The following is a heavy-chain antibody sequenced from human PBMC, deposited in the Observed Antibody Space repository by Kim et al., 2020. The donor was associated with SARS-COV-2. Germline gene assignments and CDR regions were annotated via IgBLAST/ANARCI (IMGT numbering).Heavy chain of an antibody. D-gene: IGHD2-21*02. CDR2: IYYSGST. CDR1: GGSISSSSYY. J-gene: IGHJ6*02. CDR3: ARAYGAYCGGDCYADGLYYYYYGMDV. V-gene: IGHV4-39*07. Sequence: SETLSLTCTVSGGSISSSSYYWGWIRQPPGKGLEWIGSIYYSGSTYYNPSLKSRVTISVDTSKNQFSLKLSSVTAADTAVYYCARAYGAYCGGDCYADGLYYYYYGMDVWGQGTTVTVSS.